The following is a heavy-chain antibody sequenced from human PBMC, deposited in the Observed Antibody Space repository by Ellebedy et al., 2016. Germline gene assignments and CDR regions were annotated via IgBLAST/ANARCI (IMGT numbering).Heavy chain of an antibody. V-gene: IGHV3-53*01. CDR3: VTRLNGAFDF. Sequence: GGSLRLSXAASGFSITSNDMCWVRQAPGRGLELVSLMYAGGSEYYADSVKGRFAITRDTSMNRLYLHMSVLEGGNTALYYCVTRLNGAFDFWGQGTMVSVSS. CDR2: MYAGGSE. J-gene: IGHJ3*01. CDR1: GFSITSND.